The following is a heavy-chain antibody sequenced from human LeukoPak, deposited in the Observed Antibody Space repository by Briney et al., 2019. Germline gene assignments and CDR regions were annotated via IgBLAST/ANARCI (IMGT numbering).Heavy chain of an antibody. Sequence: GGSLRLSCVASGFTFTHYGFHWVRQAPGKALEWVSFISYDGNTKYGDSVKGRFTISRDNSKNTLYLEMNGLRSDDTAVYYCARDPLDISRWTNAFDIWGQETMVTVSS. V-gene: IGHV3-30*03. J-gene: IGHJ3*02. CDR2: ISYDGNTK. CDR3: ARDPLDISRWTNAFDI. D-gene: IGHD2-2*03. CDR1: GFTFTHYG.